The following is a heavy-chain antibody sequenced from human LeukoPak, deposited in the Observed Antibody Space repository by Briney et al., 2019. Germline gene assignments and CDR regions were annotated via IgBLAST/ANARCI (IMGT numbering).Heavy chain of an antibody. CDR2: IYYSGST. V-gene: IGHV4-39*01. D-gene: IGHD3-22*01. CDR1: GGSISGSSYY. J-gene: IGHJ4*02. CDR3: ARQNSYYYDSSGYGLDVDY. Sequence: SETLSLTCTVSGGSISGSSYYWVWIRQPPGKGLEWIGSIYYSGSTNYNPSLKSRVTISVDTSKNQFYLNLSSVTAADTAVYYCARQNSYYYDSSGYGLDVDYWGQGTLVTVSS.